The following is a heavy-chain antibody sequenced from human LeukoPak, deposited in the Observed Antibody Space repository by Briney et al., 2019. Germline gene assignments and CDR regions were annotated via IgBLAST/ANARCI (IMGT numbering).Heavy chain of an antibody. V-gene: IGHV4-59*01. CDR2: IYYSGST. D-gene: IGHD3-10*01. J-gene: IGHJ4*02. Sequence: PSETLSLTCTVSGGSISSYYWSWIRQPPGKGLEWIGYIYYSGSTNYDPSLKSRVTISVDTSKNQFSLKLSSVTAADTAVYYCARGTYYYGSGSPYYFDYWGQGTLVTVSS. CDR1: GGSISSYY. CDR3: ARGTYYYGSGSPYYFDY.